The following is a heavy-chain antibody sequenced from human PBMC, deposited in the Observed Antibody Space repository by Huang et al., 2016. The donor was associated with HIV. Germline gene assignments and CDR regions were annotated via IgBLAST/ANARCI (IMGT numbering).Heavy chain of an antibody. D-gene: IGHD3-10*01. V-gene: IGHV4-39*02. J-gene: IGHJ4*02. Sequence: QLQLQESGPGLVKPSETLSLTCTVSGGSIRSDNYYWGWIRQPPGKGLEWIGRIYFSGSTYDNPSRKRRVTITVDPSKNHFSLRMRSVTAADTAVYYCARLPGSITMIRGVITDPYWGQGTLVTVSS. CDR3: ARLPGSITMIRGVITDPY. CDR1: GGSIRSDNYY. CDR2: IYFSGST.